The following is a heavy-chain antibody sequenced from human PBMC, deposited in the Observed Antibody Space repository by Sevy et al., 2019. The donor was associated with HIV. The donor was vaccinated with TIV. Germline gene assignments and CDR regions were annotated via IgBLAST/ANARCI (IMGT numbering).Heavy chain of an antibody. Sequence: SETLSLTCTLSGGSFSNYYWNWVRQPPGKGLEGIGYIYNSGSTNYNPSLERRVTMSVDTSKNQFSLKLHSVTAADTAVYFCARVLGRRSGFDYWGQGIPVTVSS. CDR3: ARVLGRRSGFDY. V-gene: IGHV4-59*01. CDR2: IYNSGST. J-gene: IGHJ4*02. D-gene: IGHD3-10*01. CDR1: GGSFSNYY.